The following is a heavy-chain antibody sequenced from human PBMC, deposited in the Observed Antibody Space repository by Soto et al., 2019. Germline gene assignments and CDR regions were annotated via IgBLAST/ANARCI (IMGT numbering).Heavy chain of an antibody. D-gene: IGHD6-13*01. Sequence: PSETLSLTCAVYGGSFSGYYWSWIRQPPGKGLEWIGEINHSGSTNYNPSLKSRVTISVDTSKNQFSLKLSSVTAADTAVYYCARGFLRAAAALWGQGTLVTVSS. J-gene: IGHJ4*02. V-gene: IGHV4-34*01. CDR2: INHSGST. CDR3: ARGFLRAAAAL. CDR1: GGSFSGYY.